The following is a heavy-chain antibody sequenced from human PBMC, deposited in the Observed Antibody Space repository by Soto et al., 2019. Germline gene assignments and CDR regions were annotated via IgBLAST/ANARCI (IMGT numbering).Heavy chain of an antibody. CDR3: ESDCSSHTCYRQGGMDV. CDR2: ISYDGSNK. CDR1: GFSLNSYA. V-gene: IGHV3-30-3*01. D-gene: IGHD2-2*02. J-gene: IGHJ6*02. Sequence: GGSLRLSCAASGFSLNSYAMHWVRQAPGKGLEWVAVISYDGSNKFYGDSVKCRFTISRDNSKNTVYLQMDSLRTEDTAVYYCESDCSSHTCYRQGGMDVWGQGTTVTV.